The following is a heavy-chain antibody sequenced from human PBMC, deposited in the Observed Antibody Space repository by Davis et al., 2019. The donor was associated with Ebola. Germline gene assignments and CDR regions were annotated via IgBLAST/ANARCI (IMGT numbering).Heavy chain of an antibody. J-gene: IGHJ6*02. CDR2: MSYDGSNQ. Sequence: SLMISCAASGFTVSSNYMSWVRQAPGRGLEWVAVMSYDGSNQYYRESVKGRFTISRDTSKNTLYLQMNSLRAEDTAVYYCARDPNDSSGYTILYYYGMDVWGQGTTVTVSS. V-gene: IGHV3-30*03. CDR3: ARDPNDSSGYTILYYYGMDV. CDR1: GFTVSSNY. D-gene: IGHD3-22*01.